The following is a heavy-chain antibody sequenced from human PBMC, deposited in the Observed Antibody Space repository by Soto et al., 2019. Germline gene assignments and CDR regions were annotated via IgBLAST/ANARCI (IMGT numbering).Heavy chain of an antibody. J-gene: IGHJ5*02. V-gene: IGHV4-34*01. CDR3: VRIRYQLPSSVLWLDP. D-gene: IGHD3-16*01. CDR1: GGFLSESY. CDR2: INHVGGT. Sequence: SETLSLTCAVYGGFLSESYWTWIRQPPGKGLEWIGEINHVGGTNYNLSLRSRVTMSVDTSQNQFSLRLISVTAADTAMYFCVRIRYQLPSSVLWLDPWGQGTPVTVSS.